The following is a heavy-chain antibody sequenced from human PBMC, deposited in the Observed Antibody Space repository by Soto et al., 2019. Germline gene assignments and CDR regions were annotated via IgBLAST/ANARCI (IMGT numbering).Heavy chain of an antibody. V-gene: IGHV4-31*03. J-gene: IGHJ4*02. CDR2: IYYSGST. Sequence: QVQLQESGPGLVKPSQTLSLTCTVSGGSISSGGYYWSWIRQHPGKGLEWIGYIYYSGSTYYNPSLQSRVTISVDTSKNQVSLKLSSVTAADTAVYYCARTISGGSYPDDYWGQGTLVTVSS. CDR3: ARTISGGSYPDDY. D-gene: IGHD2-15*01. CDR1: GGSISSGGYY.